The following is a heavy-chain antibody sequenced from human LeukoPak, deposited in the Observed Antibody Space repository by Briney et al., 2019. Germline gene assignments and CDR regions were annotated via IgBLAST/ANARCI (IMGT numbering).Heavy chain of an antibody. Sequence: SETLSLTCAVYGGSFSGYYWSWIRQPPGKGLEWIGEINHSGSTNYNPSLKSRVTISVDTSKNQFSLKLSSVTVADTAVYYCARVSNGDYAYWGQGTLVTVSS. V-gene: IGHV4-34*01. D-gene: IGHD4-17*01. CDR3: ARVSNGDYAY. J-gene: IGHJ4*02. CDR1: GGSFSGYY. CDR2: INHSGST.